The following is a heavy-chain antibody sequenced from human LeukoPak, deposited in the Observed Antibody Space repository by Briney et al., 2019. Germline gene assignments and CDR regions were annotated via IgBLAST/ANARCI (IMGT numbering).Heavy chain of an antibody. D-gene: IGHD1-26*01. Sequence: GGSLRLSCAASGFTFSNAWMSWVRQAPGKGLEWVGRNKSKTDGGTTDYAAPVKGRFTISRDDSKNTLYLQMNSLKTEDTAVYYCTTAWDDWGQGTLVTVSS. CDR1: GFTFSNAW. CDR2: NKSKTDGGTT. CDR3: TTAWDD. V-gene: IGHV3-15*01. J-gene: IGHJ4*02.